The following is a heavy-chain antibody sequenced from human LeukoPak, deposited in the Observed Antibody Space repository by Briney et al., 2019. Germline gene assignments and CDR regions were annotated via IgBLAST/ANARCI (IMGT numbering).Heavy chain of an antibody. CDR2: IYHSGST. J-gene: IGHJ4*02. CDR1: GGSISGSSYY. D-gene: IGHD4-17*01. CDR3: ARGLGDYDSVDY. V-gene: IGHV4-39*07. Sequence: SETLSLTCTVSGGSISGSSYYWGWIRQPPGKGLEWIGEIYHSGSTNYNPSLKSRVTISVDKSKNQFSLKLSSVTAADTAVYYCARGLGDYDSVDYWGQGTLVTVSS.